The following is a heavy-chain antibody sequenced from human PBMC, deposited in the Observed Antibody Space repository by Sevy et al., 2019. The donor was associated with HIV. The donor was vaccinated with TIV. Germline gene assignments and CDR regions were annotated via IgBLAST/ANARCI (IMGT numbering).Heavy chain of an antibody. V-gene: IGHV3-23*01. CDR3: ARGIDSTGYYPFDY. D-gene: IGHD3-22*01. Sequence: GGSLRLSCAASGFTFSNYAMNWVRQAPGKGLEWVSAIGRSADYTYYACSVKGRFTISRDNSKSTLYLQMNSLRTEDTAVYYCARGIDSTGYYPFDYWGQGTLVTVSS. CDR2: IGRSADYT. J-gene: IGHJ4*02. CDR1: GFTFSNYA.